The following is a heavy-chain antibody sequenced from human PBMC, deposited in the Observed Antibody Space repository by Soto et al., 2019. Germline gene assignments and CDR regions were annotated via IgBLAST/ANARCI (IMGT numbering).Heavy chain of an antibody. D-gene: IGHD2-15*01. CDR2: IIPIFGTA. Sequence: VKMSCEVSGGNFSSYAISGVRQAPGQGLEWRRGIIPIFGTANYAQKFQGRVTITADESTRRAYMELSSLRSEDTAVYYCARASEEEMSTIVGYFDYSGRGTLGTVSS. J-gene: IGHJ4*02. CDR3: ARASEEEMSTIVGYFDY. V-gene: IGHV1-69*01. CDR1: GGNFSSYA.